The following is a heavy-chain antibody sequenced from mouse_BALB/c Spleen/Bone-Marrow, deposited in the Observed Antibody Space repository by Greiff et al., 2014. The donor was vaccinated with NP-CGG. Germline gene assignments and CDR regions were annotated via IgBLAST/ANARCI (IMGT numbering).Heavy chain of an antibody. J-gene: IGHJ4*01. V-gene: IGHV5-6-5*01. D-gene: IGHD1-2*01. CDR3: ARHYGYVDAMDY. CDR1: GITVSSYT. CDR2: ITGGGTT. Sequence: EVQGVESGGGLVKPGESLKFSCAASGITVSSYTMSWVRQTPEKRLEWVASITGGGTTNYPDSVKGRFTISRDNARNTLYLQVSSLRSEDTAIYYCARHYGYVDAMDYWGQGTSVTVSS.